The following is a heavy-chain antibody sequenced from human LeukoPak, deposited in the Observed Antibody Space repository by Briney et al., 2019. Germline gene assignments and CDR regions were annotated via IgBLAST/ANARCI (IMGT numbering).Heavy chain of an antibody. CDR2: IGGSISGT. CDR1: GFTFSSYG. CDR3: VKDAFYASGTYYNS. D-gene: IGHD3-10*01. V-gene: IGHV3-23*01. J-gene: IGHJ5*02. Sequence: GGSLTLSCAASGFTFSSYGMSWVRQAPGKGLEWVSAIGGSISGTYYADSVKGRFTISRDNSKNTLSLQMNSLGAEDTAVYYCVKDAFYASGTYYNSWGQGTLVTVSS.